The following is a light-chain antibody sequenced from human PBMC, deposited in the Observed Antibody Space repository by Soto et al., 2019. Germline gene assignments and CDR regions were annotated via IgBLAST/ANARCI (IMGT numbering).Light chain of an antibody. Sequence: QPVLTQPPSASASLGASVRLTCTLNSGHSSYAIAWHQQQPEKGPQYLMKINSDGSHSKGGGIPDRCSGSSSGAERYLTISSLQSEDEADYYCQAWGTGMVFGGGTKLTVL. CDR2: INSDGSH. V-gene: IGLV4-69*01. J-gene: IGLJ2*01. CDR1: SGHSSYA. CDR3: QAWGTGMV.